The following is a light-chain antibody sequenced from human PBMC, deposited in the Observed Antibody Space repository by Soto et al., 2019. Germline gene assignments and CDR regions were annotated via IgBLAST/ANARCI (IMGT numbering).Light chain of an antibody. CDR3: QQRSSWPIT. CDR1: QGISSY. V-gene: IGKV3-11*01. Sequence: EIVLTQSPATLSLSPGERATLSCRAGQGISSYLAWYQRKPGQAPRLLIYDASNRATGIPARFSGSGSGTDFTLTISSLEPEDFAVYYCQQRSSWPITFGQGTRLEIK. CDR2: DAS. J-gene: IGKJ5*01.